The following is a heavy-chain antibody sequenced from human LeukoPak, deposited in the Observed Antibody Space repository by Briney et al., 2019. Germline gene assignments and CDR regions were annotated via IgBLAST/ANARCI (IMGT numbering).Heavy chain of an antibody. Sequence: GGSLRLSCTASEVTLGDYPLTWVRQAPGKGLEWVGFIRSRAYDGTTKYAASVRGRFTISRDDSKNIAYLQMNSLEIEDTDVYYCGYGSTGFFTLSYWGPGTLVTVSS. J-gene: IGHJ4*02. CDR3: GYGSTGFFTLSY. CDR2: IRSRAYDGTT. CDR1: EVTLGDYP. D-gene: IGHD3-22*01. V-gene: IGHV3-49*04.